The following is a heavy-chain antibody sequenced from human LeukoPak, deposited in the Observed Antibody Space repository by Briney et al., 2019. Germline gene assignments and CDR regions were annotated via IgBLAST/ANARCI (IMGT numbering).Heavy chain of an antibody. CDR2: IIPIFGTA. D-gene: IGHD3-9*01. CDR1: GGTFSSYA. Sequence: GASVKVSCKASGGTFSSYAISWVRQAPGQGLEWMGGIIPIFGTANYAQKFQGRVTITTDESTSTAYMELRSLRSDDTAVYYCARAPNHYDILTGIISEDYYFDYWGQGTLVTVSS. V-gene: IGHV1-69*05. CDR3: ARAPNHYDILTGIISEDYYFDY. J-gene: IGHJ4*02.